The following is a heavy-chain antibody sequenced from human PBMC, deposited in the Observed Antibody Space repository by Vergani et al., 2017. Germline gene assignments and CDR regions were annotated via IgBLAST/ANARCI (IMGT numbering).Heavy chain of an antibody. J-gene: IGHJ6*03. Sequence: EVQLVESGGGLVQPGGSLRLSCAASGFTFSSYWMSWVRQAPGKGLEWVANIKQDGSEKYYVDSVKGRFTISRDNAKNSLYLQMNSLRAEDTAVYYCATLPPPAXYDILTETDYYYYYMDVWGKGTTVTVSS. CDR2: IKQDGSEK. CDR3: ATLPPPAXYDILTETDYYYYYMDV. V-gene: IGHV3-7*01. CDR1: GFTFSSYW. D-gene: IGHD3-9*01.